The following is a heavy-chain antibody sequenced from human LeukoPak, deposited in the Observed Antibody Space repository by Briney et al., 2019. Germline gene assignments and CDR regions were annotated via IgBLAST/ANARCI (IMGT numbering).Heavy chain of an antibody. CDR3: AKGGATICDN. CDR1: GFTFSNYW. V-gene: IGHV3-74*01. D-gene: IGHD5-12*01. CDR2: INSNGSST. Sequence: GGSLRLSCAASGFTFSNYWMHWVRQAPGRGLVWVSRINSNGSSTNYADSVKGRFTISRDNAKNTLYLQMSSLRAEDTAVYYCAKGGATICDNWGQGTLVTVSS. J-gene: IGHJ4*02.